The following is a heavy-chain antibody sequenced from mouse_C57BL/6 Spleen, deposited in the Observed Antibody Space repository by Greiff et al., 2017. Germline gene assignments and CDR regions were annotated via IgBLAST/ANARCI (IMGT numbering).Heavy chain of an antibody. V-gene: IGHV1-50*01. CDR1: GYTFTSYW. D-gene: IGHD3-2*02. Sequence: QVQLQQPGAELVKPGASVKLSCKASGYTFTSYWMQWVKQRPGQGLEWIGEIDPSDSYPNYNQKFKGKATLTVDTSASTAYMQLSSLTSEDSAVYYCASSGPHFDYWGQGTTLTVSS. CDR3: ASSGPHFDY. J-gene: IGHJ2*01. CDR2: IDPSDSYP.